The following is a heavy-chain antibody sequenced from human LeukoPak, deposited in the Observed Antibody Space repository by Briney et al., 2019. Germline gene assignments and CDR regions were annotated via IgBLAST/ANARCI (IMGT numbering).Heavy chain of an antibody. CDR2: IIPIFGTA. J-gene: IGHJ4*02. V-gene: IGHV1-69*13. D-gene: IGHD4-17*01. CDR1: GGTFSSYA. Sequence: ASVKVSCKASGGTFSSYAISWVRQAPGQGLEWMGGIIPIFGTANYAQKSQGRVTITADESTSTAYMELSSLRSEDTAVYYCATRSDYGDYDVDYWGQGTLVTVSS. CDR3: ATRSDYGDYDVDY.